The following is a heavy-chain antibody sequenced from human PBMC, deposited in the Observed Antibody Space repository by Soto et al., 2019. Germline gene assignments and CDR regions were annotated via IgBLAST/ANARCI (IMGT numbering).Heavy chain of an antibody. V-gene: IGHV5-10-1*01. J-gene: IGHJ6*02. CDR2: IDPSDSYT. Sequence: GESLKISCKGSGYSFTSYWISWVRQMPGKGLERMGRIDPSDSYTNYSPSFQGHVTISADKSISTAYLQWSSLKASDTAMYYCARDGGAAAAGPIPHYYYYYGMDVWGQGTTVTVSS. CDR1: GYSFTSYW. D-gene: IGHD6-13*01. CDR3: ARDGGAAAAGPIPHYYYYYGMDV.